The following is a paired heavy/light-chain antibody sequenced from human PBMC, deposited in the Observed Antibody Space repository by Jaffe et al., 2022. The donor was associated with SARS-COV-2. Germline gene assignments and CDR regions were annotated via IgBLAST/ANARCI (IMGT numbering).Light chain of an antibody. CDR3: SSYTSSNTFV. CDR1: SSDVGSYNY. Sequence: QSALTQPASVSGSPGQSITISCTGTSSDVGSYNYVSWYQQHPGKAPKLMIYDVTNRPSGVSNRFSGSKSGSTASLTISGLQADDEADYYCSSYTSSNTFVFGTGTKVTVL. CDR2: DVT. V-gene: IGLV2-14*01. J-gene: IGLJ1*01.
Heavy chain of an antibody. Sequence: QVQLVESGGGVVQPGKSLRLSCAASGFTFSNYAMHWVRQAPGKGLEWVAVISSDGSNKYYADSVKGRFTISTDNSKNTLYLQMNSLRAEDTAVYYCARVGNYYGSVTYYVFYFDYWGQGTLVTVSS. D-gene: IGHD3-10*01. CDR2: ISSDGSNK. CDR1: GFTFSNYA. CDR3: ARVGNYYGSVTYYVFYFDY. J-gene: IGHJ4*02. V-gene: IGHV3-30*04.